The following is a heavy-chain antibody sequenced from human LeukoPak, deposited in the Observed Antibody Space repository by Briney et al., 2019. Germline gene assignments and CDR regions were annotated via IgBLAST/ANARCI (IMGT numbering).Heavy chain of an antibody. D-gene: IGHD6-13*01. CDR3: ARDSSSWYFKFFDY. Sequence: PGGSLRLSCTASGFTFSTHGMNWVRQAPGKGLEWVSGIGASGSHTYFADSVKGRFSISRDNSKNTVYLQMNSLRAGDTALYFCARDSSSWYFKFFDYWGQGTLVTVSS. V-gene: IGHV3-23*01. CDR1: GFTFSTHG. CDR2: IGASGSHT. J-gene: IGHJ4*02.